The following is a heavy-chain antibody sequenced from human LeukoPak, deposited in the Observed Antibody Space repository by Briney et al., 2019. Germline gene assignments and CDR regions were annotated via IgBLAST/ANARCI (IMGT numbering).Heavy chain of an antibody. D-gene: IGHD5-24*01. V-gene: IGHV3-21*01. J-gene: IGHJ3*02. CDR1: GFTFSSYA. CDR3: ARDLEMGGAFDI. Sequence: KPGGSLRLSCAASGFTFSSYAMSWVRQAPGKGLEWVSSISSSSSYIYYADSVKGRFTISRDNAKNSLYLQMNSLRAEDTAVYYCARDLEMGGAFDIRGQGTMVTVSS. CDR2: ISSSSSYI.